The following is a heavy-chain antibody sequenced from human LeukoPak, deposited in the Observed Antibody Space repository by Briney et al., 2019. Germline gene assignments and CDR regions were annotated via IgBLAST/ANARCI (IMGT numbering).Heavy chain of an antibody. D-gene: IGHD3-10*01. Sequence: GGSLRLSCAASGFTFSSYWMHWVRQARGKGLEWISAIGTAGRTYYADSVNGRFTISRENAKNSFYLQMNSLRVEDTAIYFCAREGFGEFADIWGQGTMVTVSS. CDR2: IGTAGRT. CDR3: AREGFGEFADI. J-gene: IGHJ3*02. V-gene: IGHV3-13*01. CDR1: GFTFSSYW.